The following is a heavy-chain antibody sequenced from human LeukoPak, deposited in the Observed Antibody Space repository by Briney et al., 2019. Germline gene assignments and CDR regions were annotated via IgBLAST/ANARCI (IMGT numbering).Heavy chain of an antibody. CDR3: AKDCFFYDSSGSGTFDY. J-gene: IGHJ4*02. Sequence: PGGSLRLSCAASGFAFNNYGMHWVRQAPGKGLEWVAFIRYDGVNNYYADSVKGRFTVSRDISKNTLYLQMNSLRAEDTAVYYCAKDCFFYDSSGSGTFDYWGQGTLVTVSS. CDR2: IRYDGVNN. CDR1: GFAFNNYG. V-gene: IGHV3-30*02. D-gene: IGHD3-22*01.